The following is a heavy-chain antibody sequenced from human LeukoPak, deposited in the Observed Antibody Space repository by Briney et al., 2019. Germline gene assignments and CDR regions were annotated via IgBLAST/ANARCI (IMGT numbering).Heavy chain of an antibody. J-gene: IGHJ4*02. D-gene: IGHD3-3*01. CDR1: GVSISTNTW. CDR2: IFHSESV. V-gene: IGHV4-4*02. CDR3: AREIFGARAFEY. Sequence: PSETLSLTCAVSGVSISTNTWWSWVRQTPGKGLEWIGEIFHSESVNSNPSLESRLTISLDKSKNHFSLELTSVTAADTALYFCAREIFGARAFEYWGQGILVTVSS.